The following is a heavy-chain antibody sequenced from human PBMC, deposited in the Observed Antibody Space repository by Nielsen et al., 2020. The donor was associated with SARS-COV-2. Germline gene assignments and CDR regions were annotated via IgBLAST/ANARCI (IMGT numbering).Heavy chain of an antibody. CDR1: GFTFSSYS. V-gene: IGHV3-21*01. CDR2: ISSSSSYI. J-gene: IGHJ3*02. Sequence: GESLKISCAASGFTFSSYSMNWVRQAPGKGLEWVSSISSSSSYIYYADSVKGRFTISRDNAKNSLYLQMNSLRAEDTAVYYCARDRGYCSSTSCYGSAFDIWGQGTMVTVSS. D-gene: IGHD2-2*01. CDR3: ARDRGYCSSTSCYGSAFDI.